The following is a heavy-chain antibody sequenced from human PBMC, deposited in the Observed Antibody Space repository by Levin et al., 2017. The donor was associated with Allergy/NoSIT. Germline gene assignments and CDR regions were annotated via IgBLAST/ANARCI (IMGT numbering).Heavy chain of an antibody. J-gene: IGHJ3*02. D-gene: IGHD3-22*01. V-gene: IGHV4-4*07. CDR1: GGSMTNTYF. CDR2: IYTNGNT. CDR3: TAYYDKYDAAHGFDI. Sequence: GSLRLSCSVSGGSMTNTYFWNWIRQPAGKGLEWIGRIYTNGNTDYNASLRSRITMSVDTSKNQFSLRLSSVTAADTAIYYCTAYYDKYDAAHGFDIWGQGTMVTVSS.